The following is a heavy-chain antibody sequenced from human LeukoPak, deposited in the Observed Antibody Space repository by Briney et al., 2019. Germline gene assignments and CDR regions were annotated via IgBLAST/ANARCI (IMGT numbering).Heavy chain of an antibody. CDR1: GGSISSSNFY. Sequence: SETLSLTCTVSGGSISSSNFYWGWIRQPPGKGLEWIGSIYYSGSTYYNPSLKSRVTISVDTSKNQFSLKLSSVTAADTAVYYCARELSIAAAGTEFDYWGQGTLVTVSS. D-gene: IGHD6-13*01. V-gene: IGHV4-39*07. CDR3: ARELSIAAAGTEFDY. J-gene: IGHJ4*02. CDR2: IYYSGST.